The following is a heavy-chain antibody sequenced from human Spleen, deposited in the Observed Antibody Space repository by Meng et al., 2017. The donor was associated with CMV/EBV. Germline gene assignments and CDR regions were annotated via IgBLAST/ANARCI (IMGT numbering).Heavy chain of an antibody. CDR3: ARGTVVSPGGYYFYGLDV. CDR1: GFTFSSYS. J-gene: IGHJ6*02. Sequence: GGSLRLSCAASGFTFSSYSMNWVRQAPGKGLEWVSYISSSSSTIYYADSVKGRFTISRDNSKNTLYLQMNSLGAEDTAVYYCARGTVVSPGGYYFYGLDVWGPGTTVTVSS. CDR2: ISSSSSTI. V-gene: IGHV3-48*01. D-gene: IGHD4-23*01.